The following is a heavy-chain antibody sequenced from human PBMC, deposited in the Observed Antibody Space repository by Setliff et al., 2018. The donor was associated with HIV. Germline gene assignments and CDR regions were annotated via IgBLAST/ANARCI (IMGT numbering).Heavy chain of an antibody. CDR2: IYYSGST. V-gene: IGHV4-30-2*05. Sequence: PSETLSLTCAVSGGSISSGGYSWSWIRQPPGKGLEWIGYIYYSGSTYYNPSLKSRVTISVDTSKNQFALKLSSVTPADTAVYYCARGGRGYYDTSTYFTHWGQGTLVTVSS. CDR3: ARGGRGYYDTSTYFTH. D-gene: IGHD3-22*01. CDR1: GGSISSGGYS. J-gene: IGHJ4*02.